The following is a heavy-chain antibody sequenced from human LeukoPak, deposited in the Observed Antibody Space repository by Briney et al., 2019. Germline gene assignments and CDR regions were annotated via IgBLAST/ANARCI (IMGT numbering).Heavy chain of an antibody. Sequence: GGSLRLSCAGSGFVFSNYAMTWVRQAPGKGLEWVSSISGSGAATYYADSVKGRFIISRDNSKNSVFLQMNRLRGEDTAVYYCANWRDIWSGYGFDSWGQGTLVTVSS. CDR2: ISGSGAAT. D-gene: IGHD3-3*01. J-gene: IGHJ4*02. CDR1: GFVFSNYA. V-gene: IGHV3-23*01. CDR3: ANWRDIWSGYGFDS.